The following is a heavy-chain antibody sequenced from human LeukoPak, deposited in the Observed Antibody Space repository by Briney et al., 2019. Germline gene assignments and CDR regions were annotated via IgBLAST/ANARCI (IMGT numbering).Heavy chain of an antibody. CDR1: GFTFSSYP. J-gene: IGHJ6*02. V-gene: IGHV3-48*02. Sequence: GSLRLSCAASGFTFSSYPLNWVRQAPGKGLEWVSYISSSSSTIYYTDSVNGRFTISRDNARNSLYLQMNNVRDEDTAVYFCARGGGLDVWGQGATVTVSS. CDR3: ARGGGLDV. D-gene: IGHD3-16*01. CDR2: ISSSSSTI.